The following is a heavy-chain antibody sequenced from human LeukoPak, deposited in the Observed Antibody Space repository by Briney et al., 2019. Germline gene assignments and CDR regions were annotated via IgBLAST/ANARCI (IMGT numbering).Heavy chain of an antibody. CDR1: GFTFSSYW. J-gene: IGHJ4*02. CDR2: INSDGSST. D-gene: IGHD6-19*01. CDR3: ARSTTTYSSGWNGLDY. V-gene: IGHV3-74*01. Sequence: GGSLRLSCAASGFTFSSYWMHWVRQAPGKGLVWVPRINSDGSSTTYADSVKGRFTISRDNAKNTLYLQVNSLRAEDTAVYYCARSTTTYSSGWNGLDYWGQGTLVTVSS.